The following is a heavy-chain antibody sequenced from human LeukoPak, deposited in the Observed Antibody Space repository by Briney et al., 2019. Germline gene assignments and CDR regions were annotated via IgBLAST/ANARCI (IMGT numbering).Heavy chain of an antibody. D-gene: IGHD6-13*01. CDR1: GGSISSGGYY. CDR2: IYYSGST. J-gene: IGHJ5*02. Sequence: PSQTLSLTCTVSGGSISSGGYYWSWIRQHPGNGLEWIGYIYYSGSTYYNPSLKSRVTISVDTSKNQFSLKLSSVTAADTAVYYCARVGAAAGLGTEWFDPWGQGTLVTVSS. V-gene: IGHV4-31*03. CDR3: ARVGAAAGLGTEWFDP.